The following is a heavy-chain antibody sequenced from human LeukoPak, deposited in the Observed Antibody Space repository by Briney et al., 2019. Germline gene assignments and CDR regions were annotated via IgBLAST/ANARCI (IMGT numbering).Heavy chain of an antibody. CDR3: AREVVLSTSAWFEY. Sequence: GGSLRLSCAVSGFTFSSYWMSWVRQAPGKGLEWVANIKEDGNEKYYQDSVKGRFTISRDNAKNSLYLQMNSLRAEDTAVYYCAREVVLSTSAWFEYWGQGTLVTVSS. CDR1: GFTFSSYW. D-gene: IGHD3-22*01. V-gene: IGHV3-7*01. CDR2: IKEDGNEK. J-gene: IGHJ4*02.